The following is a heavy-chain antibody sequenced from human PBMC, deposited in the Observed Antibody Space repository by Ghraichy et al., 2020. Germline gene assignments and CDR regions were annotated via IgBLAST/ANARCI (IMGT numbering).Heavy chain of an antibody. V-gene: IGHV4-59*01. Sequence: SETLSLTCTVSGVSIGSYYWSWIRQPPGKGLEWIGDIYDSGSTNYNPSFKSRVAISVDTSKNQFSLKLSSVTAADTAVYYCARVDPGYYYGMDVWGQGTTVTVSS. CDR3: ARVDPGYYYGMDV. J-gene: IGHJ6*02. CDR2: IYDSGST. D-gene: IGHD3-9*01. CDR1: GVSIGSYY.